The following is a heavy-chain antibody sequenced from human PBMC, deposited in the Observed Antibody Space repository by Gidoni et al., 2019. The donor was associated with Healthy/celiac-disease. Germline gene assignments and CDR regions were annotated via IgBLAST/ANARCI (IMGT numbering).Heavy chain of an antibody. CDR3: TTDGNIAAAAYFDY. CDR1: RFPLRNAW. V-gene: IGHV3-15*01. J-gene: IGHJ4*02. Sequence: EGQLVESGGGLVKPGGSLRLPCAASRFPLRNAWMSWVRQAPGKGLEWVGRIKSKTDCGTTDYAAPVKGRFTISREDSKNTLYLQMNSLKTEDTAVYYCTTDGNIAAAAYFDYWGQGTLVTVSS. D-gene: IGHD6-13*01. CDR2: IKSKTDCGTT.